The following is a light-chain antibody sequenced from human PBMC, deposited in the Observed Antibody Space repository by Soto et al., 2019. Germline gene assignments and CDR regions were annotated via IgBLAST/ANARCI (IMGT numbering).Light chain of an antibody. J-gene: IGKJ1*01. CDR3: QQYGSSGT. CDR1: QSVSNNY. V-gene: IGKV3-20*01. CDR2: GAS. Sequence: EIVLTQSPGTLSLSPVEIATLSFMASQSVSNNYLAWYQQKPGQAPRLLIYGASNRATGIPDRFSGSGSGTDFTLTISRLETEDFAVYYCQQYGSSGTFGQGTKVDI.